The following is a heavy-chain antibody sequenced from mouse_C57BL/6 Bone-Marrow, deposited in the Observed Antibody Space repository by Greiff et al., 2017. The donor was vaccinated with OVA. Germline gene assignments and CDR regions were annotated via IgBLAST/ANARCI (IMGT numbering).Heavy chain of an antibody. J-gene: IGHJ4*01. D-gene: IGHD2-5*01. CDR2: IDPGNGGT. CDR1: GFTFTDYC. V-gene: IGHV14-4*01. CDR3: TIGVCYSNSGAVDY. Sequence: EVQLQQSGAELVRPGASVKLSCTASGFTFTDYCMHWVKQRPEQGLEWIGWIDPGNGGTNYASKFKGKATITADTSSNTAYLQLSSLTSEDTAVEYCTIGVCYSNSGAVDYWGQGTSVTVSS.